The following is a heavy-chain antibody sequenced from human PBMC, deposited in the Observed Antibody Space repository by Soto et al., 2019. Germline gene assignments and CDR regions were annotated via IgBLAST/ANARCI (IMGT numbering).Heavy chain of an antibody. V-gene: IGHV4-39*01. CDR3: ARHSLALRKNNWFDP. Sequence: SETLSLTCTVSGDSIISSDFYWGWVRQPPGKGLEWIGSIFYLGSSYYNPSLKSRVTMSVDTSKNQFSLRLRSVTAADTALYFCARHSLALRKNNWFDPWGQGLMVTVSS. D-gene: IGHD3-3*02. CDR1: GDSIISSDFY. J-gene: IGHJ5*02. CDR2: IFYLGSS.